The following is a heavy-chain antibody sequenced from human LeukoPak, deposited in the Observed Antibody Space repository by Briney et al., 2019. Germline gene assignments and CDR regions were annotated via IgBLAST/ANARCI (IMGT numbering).Heavy chain of an antibody. V-gene: IGHV3-23*01. J-gene: IGHJ3*02. CDR1: GFNFSSYA. CDR3: AKIHGSGTYRAGWGAFDI. Sequence: GGSLRLSCAASGFNFSSYAMSWVRQAPGKGLEWVSAISGSGGSTYYADSVKGRFTIFRDNSKNTLYLQMNSLRAEDTAVYYCAKIHGSGTYRAGWGAFDIWGQGTMVTVSS. CDR2: ISGSGGST. D-gene: IGHD3-10*01.